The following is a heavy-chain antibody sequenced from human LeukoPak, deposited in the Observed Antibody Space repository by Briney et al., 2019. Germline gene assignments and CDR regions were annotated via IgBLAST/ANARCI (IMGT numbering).Heavy chain of an antibody. V-gene: IGHV1-69*04. J-gene: IGHJ5*02. CDR3: ARLLREGHWFDP. Sequence: SVKVSCKASGGTFSSYAISWVRQAPRQGLEWMGRIIPIFGIANYAQKFQGRVTITADKSTSTAYMELSSLRSEDTAVYYCARLLREGHWFDPWGQGTLVTVSS. CDR2: IIPIFGIA. CDR1: GGTFSSYA. D-gene: IGHD3-3*01.